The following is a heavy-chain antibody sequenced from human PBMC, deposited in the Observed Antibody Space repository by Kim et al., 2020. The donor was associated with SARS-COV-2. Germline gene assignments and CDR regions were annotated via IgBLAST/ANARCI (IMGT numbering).Heavy chain of an antibody. CDR2: ISSGGGST. Sequence: GGSLRLSCAASGFTFSNYAMSWVRQAPGKGLEWVSTISSGGGSTFYADSVKGRFTISRDNSKNTLYLQMNSLRAEDTAVYYCAKDPPQHLAYYIFFDHWGQGTLVTASS. V-gene: IGHV3-23*01. D-gene: IGHD3-9*01. CDR3: AKDPPQHLAYYIFFDH. CDR1: GFTFSNYA. J-gene: IGHJ4*02.